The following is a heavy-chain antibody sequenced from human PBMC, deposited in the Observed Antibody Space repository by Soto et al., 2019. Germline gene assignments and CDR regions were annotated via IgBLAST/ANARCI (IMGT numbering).Heavy chain of an antibody. Sequence: QPGGSLRLSCAASGFTFSRYGMHWVRQAPGKGLEWVAVISYDGSNKYYADSVKGRFTISRDNSKNTLYLQMNSLRAEDTAVYYCAKRAVVGAARYVDYWGLGTLVTVSS. CDR1: GFTFSRYG. D-gene: IGHD2-15*01. J-gene: IGHJ4*02. CDR2: ISYDGSNK. V-gene: IGHV3-30*18. CDR3: AKRAVVGAARYVDY.